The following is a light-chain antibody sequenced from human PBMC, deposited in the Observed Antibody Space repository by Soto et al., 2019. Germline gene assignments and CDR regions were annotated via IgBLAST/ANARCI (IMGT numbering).Light chain of an antibody. CDR3: QQYNSYSWT. V-gene: IGKV1-5*03. CDR2: KAS. CDR1: ESISSW. J-gene: IGKJ1*01. Sequence: IRMTQSPSSLSASVRDRVTITCRASESISSWLAWYQQKPGKAPKLLMYKASSLESGVPSRFSGSGSGTEFTLTISSLQPDDFATYYCQQYNSYSWTFGQGTKVDIK.